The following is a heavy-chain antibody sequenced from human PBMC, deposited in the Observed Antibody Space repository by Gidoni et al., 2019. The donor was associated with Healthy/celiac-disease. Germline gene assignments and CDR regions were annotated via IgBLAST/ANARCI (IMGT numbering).Heavy chain of an antibody. D-gene: IGHD2-2*02. CDR3: AINIVVVPAAIKTNYYGMDV. J-gene: IGHJ6*02. CDR2: IIPIFGTA. CDR1: GGTFSSYA. Sequence: VYGKASGGTFSSYAISWVRQAPGQGLEWMGGIIPIFGTANYAQKFQGRVTITADESTSTAYMELSSLRSEDTAVYYCAINIVVVPAAIKTNYYGMDVWGQGTTVTVSS. V-gene: IGHV1-69*01.